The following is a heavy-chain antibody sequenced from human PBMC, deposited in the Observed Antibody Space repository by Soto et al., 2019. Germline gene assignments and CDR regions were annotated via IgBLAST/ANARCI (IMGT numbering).Heavy chain of an antibody. V-gene: IGHV4-30-2*01. J-gene: IGHJ4*02. CDR2: IYYSGGT. CDR3: ARDRRDGWSFDY. D-gene: IGHD2-15*01. CDR1: GGSINSGGYS. Sequence: LQLQESGSGLVKPSQTLSLTCAVSGGSINSGGYSWNWIRQPPGKGLEWIGYIYYSGGTSHNPSHTSRVTLSVDTAKSHFSLRLSSVTAEAAAVYYCARDRRDGWSFDYWGQGTRVTVSS.